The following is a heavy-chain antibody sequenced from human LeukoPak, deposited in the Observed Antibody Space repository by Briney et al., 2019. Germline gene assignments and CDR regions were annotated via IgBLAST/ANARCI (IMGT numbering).Heavy chain of an antibody. CDR2: ISSSSSYI. CDR3: AKDGPLYSSSPYYFDY. J-gene: IGHJ4*02. V-gene: IGHV3-21*01. Sequence: PGGSLRLSCAASGFTFSSYSMNWVRQAPGKGLEWVSSISSSSSYIYYADSVKGRFTISRDNAKNSLYLQMNSLRAEDTAVYYCAKDGPLYSSSPYYFDYWGQGTLVTVSS. D-gene: IGHD6-6*01. CDR1: GFTFSSYS.